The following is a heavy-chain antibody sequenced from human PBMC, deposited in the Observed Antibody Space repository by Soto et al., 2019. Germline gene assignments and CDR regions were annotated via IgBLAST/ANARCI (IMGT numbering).Heavy chain of an antibody. Sequence: PVGSLRLSGAASGFTFSDYYMSWIRQAPGKGLEWVSYISSSGSTIYYADSVKGRFTISRDNAKNSLYLQMNSLRAEDMAVYYCARGSSGWARYYGMDVWGQGTTVTVSS. CDR2: ISSSGSTI. D-gene: IGHD6-19*01. CDR3: ARGSSGWARYYGMDV. J-gene: IGHJ6*02. V-gene: IGHV3-11*01. CDR1: GFTFSDYY.